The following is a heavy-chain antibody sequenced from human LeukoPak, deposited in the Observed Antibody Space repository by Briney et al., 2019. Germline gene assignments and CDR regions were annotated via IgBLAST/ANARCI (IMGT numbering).Heavy chain of an antibody. Sequence: GGSLRLSCAASGFTFGNYAMSWVRQAPGKGLEWVSTISSSGDNTHYADSVKGRFTISRDNSKNTLFLQMNSLRAEDTAVYYCAKRHYYASGSPLYYFDYWGQGTLVTVSS. J-gene: IGHJ4*02. CDR2: ISSSGDNT. CDR1: GFTFGNYA. V-gene: IGHV3-23*01. D-gene: IGHD3-10*01. CDR3: AKRHYYASGSPLYYFDY.